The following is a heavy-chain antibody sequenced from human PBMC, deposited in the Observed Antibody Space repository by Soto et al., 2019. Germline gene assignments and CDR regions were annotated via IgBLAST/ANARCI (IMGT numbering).Heavy chain of an antibody. CDR2: IRQDGSEK. CDR1: GFAFSSYA. Sequence: GGSLRLSCTTSGFAFSSYAMSWVRQVPGKGPEWVANIRQDGSEKTYVDSVKGRFTVSRDNAKNLLYLQMNSLRVEDTAVYFCAREVSSGWFLQHHYVMDVWGQGTPVTVSS. CDR3: AREVSSGWFLQHHYVMDV. D-gene: IGHD6-19*01. V-gene: IGHV3-7*01. J-gene: IGHJ6*02.